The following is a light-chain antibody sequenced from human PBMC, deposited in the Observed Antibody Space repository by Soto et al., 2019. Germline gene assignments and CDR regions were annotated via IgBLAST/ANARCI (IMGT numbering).Light chain of an antibody. Sequence: QSLLTQPASVSGSPGQSITISCTGTSSDVGGYNYVSWYQQHPGKAPKLMIYGVSNRPSGVSNRFSGSKSGNTASLTISGLQAEDEADYYCSSYTSSSIDYVFGTGTKVTVL. V-gene: IGLV2-14*01. CDR3: SSYTSSSIDYV. J-gene: IGLJ1*01. CDR2: GVS. CDR1: SSDVGGYNY.